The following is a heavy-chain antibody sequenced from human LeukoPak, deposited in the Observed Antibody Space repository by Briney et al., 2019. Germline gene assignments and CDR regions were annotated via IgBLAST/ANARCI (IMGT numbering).Heavy chain of an antibody. CDR2: ISSSSSYI. V-gene: IGHV3-21*01. Sequence: GGSLRLSXAASGFTFSSYSMNWVRQAPGKGLEWVSSISSSSSYIYYADSVKGRFTISRDNAKNSLYLQMNSLRAEDTAVYYCARGGTSRSIDYWGQGTLVTVSS. J-gene: IGHJ4*02. CDR1: GFTFSSYS. D-gene: IGHD2-2*01. CDR3: ARGGTSRSIDY.